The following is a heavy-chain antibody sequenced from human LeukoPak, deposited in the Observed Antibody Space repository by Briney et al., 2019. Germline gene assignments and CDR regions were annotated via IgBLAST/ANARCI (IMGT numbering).Heavy chain of an antibody. Sequence: SETLSLTCAVYGGSFSGYYWSWIRQPPGKGLEWIGEINHSGSTNYNPSLKSRVTISVDTSKNQFSLKLSSVTAADTAVYYCARGVRGAPLKAWGQGTLVTVSS. CDR3: ARGVRGAPLKA. V-gene: IGHV4-34*01. J-gene: IGHJ4*02. CDR1: GGSFSGYY. CDR2: INHSGST. D-gene: IGHD3-10*01.